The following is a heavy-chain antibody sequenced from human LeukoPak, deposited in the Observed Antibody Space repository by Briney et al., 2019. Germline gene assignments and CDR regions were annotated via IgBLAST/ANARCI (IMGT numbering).Heavy chain of an antibody. CDR2: IYYSGST. Sequence: PSETLSLTCTVSGGSISSSSYYCGWIRQPPGKGLEWIGSIYYSGSTYYNPSLKSRLTISVDTSKNQFSLKLSSVTAADTAVYYCASSYYYDSSGYYYFDYWGQGTLVTVSS. J-gene: IGHJ4*02. D-gene: IGHD3-22*01. CDR1: GGSISSSSYY. CDR3: ASSYYYDSSGYYYFDY. V-gene: IGHV4-39*01.